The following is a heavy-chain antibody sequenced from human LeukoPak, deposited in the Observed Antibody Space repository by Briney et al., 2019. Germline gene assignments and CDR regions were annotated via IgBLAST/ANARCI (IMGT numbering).Heavy chain of an antibody. CDR2: FDPEDGET. Sequence: ASVKVSCKVSGYTLTELSIHWVRQAPGKGLEWMGGFDPEDGETIYAQKFQGRVTMTEDTSTDTAYMGLSSLRSEDTAVYYCAVASVATITNDFDYWGQGTLVSVSS. V-gene: IGHV1-24*01. CDR1: GYTLTELS. CDR3: AVASVATITNDFDY. J-gene: IGHJ4*02. D-gene: IGHD5-12*01.